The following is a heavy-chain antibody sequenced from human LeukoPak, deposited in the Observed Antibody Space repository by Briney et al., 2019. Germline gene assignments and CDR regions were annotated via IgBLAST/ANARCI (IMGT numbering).Heavy chain of an antibody. J-gene: IGHJ5*02. V-gene: IGHV1-46*01. Sequence: ASVKVSCKASGYTFTSYYMHWVRQAPGQGLEWLGIINPSGGSTSNAQKFQGRVTMTRDTPTSTVYMELSSLRSEDAAVYYCARAWRSGFGGLRYNCFDPGGRGTVVSVSS. D-gene: IGHD3-3*01. CDR1: GYTFTSYY. CDR3: ARAWRSGFGGLRYNCFDP. CDR2: INPSGGST.